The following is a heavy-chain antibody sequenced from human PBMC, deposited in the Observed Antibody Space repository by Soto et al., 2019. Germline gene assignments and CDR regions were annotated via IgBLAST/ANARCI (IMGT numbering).Heavy chain of an antibody. Sequence: QVHLVESGGGVVQPGRSLRLSCVASGFTLSNYAMHWVRQAPGKGLEWVAVIWDDGSQKYYADSGKGRFTLSRDSSQNTLHLQMNSLRPEDTALYYCARDRYGSQTFFEHWGQGTLVTVSS. CDR3: ARDRYGSQTFFEH. D-gene: IGHD3-10*01. CDR1: GFTLSNYA. V-gene: IGHV3-33*01. CDR2: IWDDGSQK. J-gene: IGHJ4*02.